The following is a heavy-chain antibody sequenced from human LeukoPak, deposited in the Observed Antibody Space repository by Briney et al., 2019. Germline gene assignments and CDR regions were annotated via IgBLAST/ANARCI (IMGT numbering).Heavy chain of an antibody. Sequence: ASVKVSCKASGYTFTSYYMHWVRQAPGQGLEWMGIINPSGGSTSYAQKFQGRVTMTRDMSTSTVYMELSSLRSEDTAVYYCXXXXRGEQWLVLPYYYYYMDVWGKGTTVTVSS. J-gene: IGHJ6*03. CDR1: GYTFTSYY. CDR2: INPSGGST. D-gene: IGHD6-19*01. V-gene: IGHV1-46*01. CDR3: XXXXRGEQWLVLPYYYYYMDV.